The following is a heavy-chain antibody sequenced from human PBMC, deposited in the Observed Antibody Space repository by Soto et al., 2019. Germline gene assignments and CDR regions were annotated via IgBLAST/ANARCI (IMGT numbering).Heavy chain of an antibody. D-gene: IGHD6-13*01. Sequence: QVTVKESGPVLVKPTETLTLTCTVSGFSLSNAGLCVSWIRQPPGKALEWLAHIFSNDEKSYSTSLKSRLTISKDTSTSQVVLTMTNMDPVDTATYYCASTYSTSWYWFDPWGQGTLVTVSS. CDR2: IFSNDEK. CDR1: GFSLSNAGLC. V-gene: IGHV2-26*04. J-gene: IGHJ5*02. CDR3: ASTYSTSWYWFDP.